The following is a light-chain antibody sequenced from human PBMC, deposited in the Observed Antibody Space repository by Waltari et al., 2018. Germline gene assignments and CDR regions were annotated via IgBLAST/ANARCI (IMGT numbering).Light chain of an antibody. Sequence: EIVLTQSPGTLSLSPGEGATLSCRASQSVSSSYLAWYQQKPGQAPRPLIYGASSRATGIPDRFSGSGSGTDFTLTISRLEPEDFAVYYCQQYGNSPFTFGPGTKVDIK. V-gene: IGKV3-20*01. J-gene: IGKJ3*01. CDR1: QSVSSSY. CDR3: QQYGNSPFT. CDR2: GAS.